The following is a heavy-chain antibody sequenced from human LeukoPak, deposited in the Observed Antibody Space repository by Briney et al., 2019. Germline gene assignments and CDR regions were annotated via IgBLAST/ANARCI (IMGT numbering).Heavy chain of an antibody. D-gene: IGHD3-22*01. CDR3: ARRSYYDSSAYYRY. Sequence: KRGESLKISCKGSGYTFTSYWIAWVRQMPGKGLEWMGIIYPGDSDTRYSPSFQGQVTISADKSISTAYLQWSSLKASDTAMYYCARRSYYDSSAYYRYWGQGTLVTVSS. CDR2: IYPGDSDT. J-gene: IGHJ4*02. V-gene: IGHV5-51*01. CDR1: GYTFTSYW.